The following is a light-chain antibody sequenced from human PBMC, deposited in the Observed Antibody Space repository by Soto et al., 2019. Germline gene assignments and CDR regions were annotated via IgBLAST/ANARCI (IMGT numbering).Light chain of an antibody. V-gene: IGKV3-15*01. CDR3: QQYNNWLRT. Sequence: EIVMAQSPATRSVSPVERSTLSCTASQSVSSNLACYQQKPGQAPRLLTYGASTRATGIPARFSGSGSGTDFTPTISSLQSEDFAVYYCQQYNNWLRTFGQGTKVDIK. J-gene: IGKJ1*01. CDR1: QSVSSN. CDR2: GAS.